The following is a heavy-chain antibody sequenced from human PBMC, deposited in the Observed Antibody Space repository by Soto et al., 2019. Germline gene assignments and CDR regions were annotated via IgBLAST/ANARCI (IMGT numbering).Heavy chain of an antibody. J-gene: IGHJ4*02. Sequence: GESLKISCAASGFTFGSYAMHWVRQAPGKGLEWVAVISYDGSNKYYADSVKGRFTISRDNSKNTLYLQMNSLRAEDTAVYYCARGAPSRITMIVVVITTIDYWGQGTLVTVSS. V-gene: IGHV3-30*04. CDR3: ARGAPSRITMIVVVITTIDY. CDR2: ISYDGSNK. D-gene: IGHD3-22*01. CDR1: GFTFGSYA.